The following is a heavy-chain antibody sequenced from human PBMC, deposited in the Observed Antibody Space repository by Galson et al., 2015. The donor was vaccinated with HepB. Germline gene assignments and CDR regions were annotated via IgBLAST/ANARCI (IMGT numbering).Heavy chain of an antibody. CDR1: GYTFTSYG. CDR2: ISAYNGNT. CDR3: ARDIGDYCSTTSCYLPAFDI. D-gene: IGHD2-2*01. J-gene: IGHJ3*02. V-gene: IGHV1-18*01. Sequence: SVKVSCKASGYTFTSYGISWVRQAPGQGLEWMGWISAYNGNTNCAQKLQGRVTMITDTSTSTAYMELRSLRSDDTAVYYCARDIGDYCSTTSCYLPAFDIWGQGTMVTVSS.